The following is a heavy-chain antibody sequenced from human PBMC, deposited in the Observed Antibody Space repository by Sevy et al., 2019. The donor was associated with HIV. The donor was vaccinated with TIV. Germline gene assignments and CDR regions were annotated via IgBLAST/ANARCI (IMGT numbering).Heavy chain of an antibody. CDR2: IWNDRSNK. J-gene: IGHJ3*02. V-gene: IGHV3-33*01. CDR3: ASLPNNYYDISGSSGDDAFDI. D-gene: IGHD3-22*01. Sequence: GESLKISCAAYGFTFSIYGMHWVRQAPGKGLEWVAVIWNDRSNKHYADSVKGRFTISRDNAKNTLYLQMNSLRVEDTAVYYCASLPNNYYDISGSSGDDAFDIWGQRTRVTVSS. CDR1: GFTFSIYG.